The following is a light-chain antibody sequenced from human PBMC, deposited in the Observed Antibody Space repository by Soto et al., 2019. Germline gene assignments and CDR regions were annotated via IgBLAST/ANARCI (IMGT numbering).Light chain of an antibody. CDR1: HNIRNL. V-gene: IGKV1-5*01. CDR2: DAS. Sequence: DIQLTQSPSTLSAAVGDSVTITCRASHNIRNLFAWYQQKPGKAPKPLIYDASTLKTGVPSRFSGSGSGSEFNFTITGLQPDDFATYFCQQYNTYATFGQGTRLEI. CDR3: QQYNTYAT. J-gene: IGKJ5*01.